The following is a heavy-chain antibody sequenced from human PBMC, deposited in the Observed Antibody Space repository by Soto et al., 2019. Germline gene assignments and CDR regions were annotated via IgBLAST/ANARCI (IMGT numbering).Heavy chain of an antibody. CDR3: VRVLKSIGWDNDVFDI. V-gene: IGHV3-74*01. D-gene: IGHD6-19*01. CDR1: GFSLSVYW. J-gene: IGHJ3*02. Sequence: GGSLRLSCAASGFSLSVYWMHWVRQAPGKGLAWVSRIDTYGSATKYADSVEGRFSISKDNAENTPYLQMNNLRADDTAVYYCVRVLKSIGWDNDVFDIWGQGTMVTVSS. CDR2: IDTYGSAT.